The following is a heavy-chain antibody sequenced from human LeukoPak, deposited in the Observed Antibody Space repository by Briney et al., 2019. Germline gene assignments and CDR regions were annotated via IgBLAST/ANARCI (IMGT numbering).Heavy chain of an antibody. Sequence: ASVKVSCKASGYTFTGYYMHWVRQAPGQGLEWMGRINPNSGGTNYAQKFQGRVTMTRDTSVSTAYMELSRLRSDDTAVYYCAYSSGWYYFDYWGQGTLVTVSS. CDR3: AYSSGWYYFDY. CDR2: INPNSGGT. J-gene: IGHJ4*02. D-gene: IGHD6-19*01. V-gene: IGHV1-2*06. CDR1: GYTFTGYY.